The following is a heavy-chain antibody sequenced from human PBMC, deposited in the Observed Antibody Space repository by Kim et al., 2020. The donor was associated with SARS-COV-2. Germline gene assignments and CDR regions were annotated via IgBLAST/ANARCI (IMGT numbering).Heavy chain of an antibody. D-gene: IGHD5-18*01. CDR1: GLTFSSYG. Sequence: GGSLRLSCAASGLTFSSYGMHWVRQAPGKGLEWVAVIWYDGSNKYYADSVKGRFTISRDNSKNTLYLQMNSLRAEDTAVYYCARDNSYGIFDYWGQGTLVTVSS. V-gene: IGHV3-33*01. J-gene: IGHJ4*02. CDR3: ARDNSYGIFDY. CDR2: IWYDGSNK.